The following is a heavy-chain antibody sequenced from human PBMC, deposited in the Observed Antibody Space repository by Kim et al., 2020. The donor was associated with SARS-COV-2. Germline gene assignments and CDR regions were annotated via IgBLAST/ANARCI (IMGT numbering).Heavy chain of an antibody. CDR3: ARDPGVMVRGDPLFWFDP. CDR1: GGSISSGGYY. V-gene: IGHV4-31*03. Sequence: SETLSLTCTVSGGSISSGGYYWSWIRQHPGKGLEWIGYIYYSGSTYYNPSLKSRVTISVDTSKNQFSLKLSSVTAADTAVYYCARDPGVMVRGDPLFWFDPWGQGTLVTVSS. J-gene: IGHJ5*02. CDR2: IYYSGST. D-gene: IGHD3-10*01.